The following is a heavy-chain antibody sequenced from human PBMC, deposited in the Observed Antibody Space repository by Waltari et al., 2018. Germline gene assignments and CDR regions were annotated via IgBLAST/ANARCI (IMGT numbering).Heavy chain of an antibody. CDR3: ARDRGSQYFFDY. V-gene: IGHV3-7*01. CDR1: GLTFRIYW. J-gene: IGHJ4*02. Sequence: EVQLVESGGGLVQPGGSLRLSCAASGLTFRIYWMSWVRQAPGKGLEWVANIKQDGSEKYYVDSVKGRFTISRDNAKNSLYLQMNSLRAEDTAVYYCARDRGSQYFFDYWGQGTLVTVSS. D-gene: IGHD5-12*01. CDR2: IKQDGSEK.